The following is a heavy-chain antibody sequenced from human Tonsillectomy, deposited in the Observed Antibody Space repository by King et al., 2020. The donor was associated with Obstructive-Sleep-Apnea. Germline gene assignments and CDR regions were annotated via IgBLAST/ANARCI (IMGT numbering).Heavy chain of an antibody. CDR3: ARMYSGTYYDY. J-gene: IGHJ4*02. Sequence: QLQESGPGLVKPSETLSLTCTVSGGSISSRSYYWGWIRQPPGKGLEGMGSIYYSGSTYYNPSLKSRVTISVDTSKNQFSLRLSSVTAADTAVYYCARMYSGTYYDYWGQGTLVTVSS. CDR1: GGSISSRSYY. V-gene: IGHV4-39*01. D-gene: IGHD1-26*01. CDR2: IYYSGST.